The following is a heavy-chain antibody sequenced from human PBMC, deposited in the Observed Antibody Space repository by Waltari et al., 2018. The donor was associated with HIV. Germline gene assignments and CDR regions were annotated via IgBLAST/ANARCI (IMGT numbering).Heavy chain of an antibody. D-gene: IGHD1-1*01. J-gene: IGHJ4*02. CDR1: GYIFSDHW. V-gene: IGHV5-51*01. CDR3: ARQKESRLDD. CDR2: ISPDDSDA. Sequence: EVQLVQSGAEVKQPGESLKISCKASGYIFSDHWFGWLSQPPGKGLEWMVIISPDDSDARYSPSFQGHIRFSVDRSTSTAYVQWTSVKTSDTAVYYCARQKESRLDDWGQGTQVTVSS.